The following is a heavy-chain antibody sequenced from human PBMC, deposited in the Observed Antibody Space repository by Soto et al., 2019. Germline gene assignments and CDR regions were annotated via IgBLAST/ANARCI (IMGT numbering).Heavy chain of an antibody. J-gene: IGHJ4*02. D-gene: IGHD5-18*01. V-gene: IGHV6-1*01. CDR2: TYYRSKWYN. CDR1: GDSVSSNSAA. Sequence: SQTLSLTCAISGDSVSSNSAAWNWIRQSPSRGLEWLGRTYYRSKWYNDYAVSVKSRITINPDTSKNQFSLQLNSVTPEDTAVYYCARVIGDTAMVTEGYYFDYWGQGTLVTVSS. CDR3: ARVIGDTAMVTEGYYFDY.